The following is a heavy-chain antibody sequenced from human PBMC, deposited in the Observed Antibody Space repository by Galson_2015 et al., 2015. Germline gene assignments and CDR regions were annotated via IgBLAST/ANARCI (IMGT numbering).Heavy chain of an antibody. CDR2: IKSKTDGGTT. CDR3: TTDKSEIQRADWFDP. V-gene: IGHV3-15*01. CDR1: GFTFSNAW. Sequence: SLRLSCAASGFTFSNAWMSWVRQAPGKGLEWVGRIKSKTDGGTTDYAAPVKGRFTISRDDSKNTLYLQMNSLKTEDTAVYYCTTDKSEIQRADWFDPWGQGTLVTVSS. D-gene: IGHD1-1*01. J-gene: IGHJ5*02.